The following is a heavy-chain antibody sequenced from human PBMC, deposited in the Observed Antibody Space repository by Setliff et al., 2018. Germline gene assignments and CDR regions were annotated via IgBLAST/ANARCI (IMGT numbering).Heavy chain of an antibody. D-gene: IGHD5-18*01. V-gene: IGHV4-61*09. Sequence: PSETLSLTCTVSGGSISSGSYYWSWIRQPAGKGLEWIGHIYYSGSTNYNPSLKSRVTISVDTSKNQFSLKLSPVTAADTAVYYCARSIGLWFVDWGQGTLVTVSS. CDR1: GGSISSGSYY. CDR2: IYYSGST. CDR3: ARSIGLWFVD. J-gene: IGHJ4*02.